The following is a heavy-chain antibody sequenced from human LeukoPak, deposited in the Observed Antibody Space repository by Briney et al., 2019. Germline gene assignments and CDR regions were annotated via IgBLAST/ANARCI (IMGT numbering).Heavy chain of an antibody. CDR1: GFTFSSYG. V-gene: IGHV3-33*06. Sequence: GGSLRLSCAASGFTFSSYGMHWVRQAPGKGLEWVAVIWYDGSNKYYADSVKGRFTISRDNSKNTLYLQMNSLRAEDTAVYYCAKEVVGYCSSTSCLNWFDPWGQGTLVTVSS. CDR2: IWYDGSNK. J-gene: IGHJ5*02. CDR3: AKEVVGYCSSTSCLNWFDP. D-gene: IGHD2-2*01.